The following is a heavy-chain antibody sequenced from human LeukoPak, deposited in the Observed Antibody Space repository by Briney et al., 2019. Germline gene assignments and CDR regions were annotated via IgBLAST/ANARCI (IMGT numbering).Heavy chain of an antibody. CDR1: GFTFSSYA. Sequence: GGSLRLSCAASGFTFSSYAMSWVRQGPGEGLEWVSAISGGGDMTHYPDSVKGRFPISRDNSRNVLYLQMNSLRADDAAIYYCARGYCTSTNCNNWFDPWGQGALVTVSS. CDR3: ARGYCTSTNCNNWFDP. J-gene: IGHJ5*02. D-gene: IGHD2-2*01. V-gene: IGHV3-23*01. CDR2: ISGGGDMT.